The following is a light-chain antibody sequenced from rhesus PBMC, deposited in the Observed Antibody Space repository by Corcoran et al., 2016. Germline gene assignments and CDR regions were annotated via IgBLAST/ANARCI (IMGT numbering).Light chain of an antibody. CDR3: QQYSSRPLT. J-gene: IGKJ4*01. Sequence: DIQMTQSPSSLSASLGDTVTITCRASQGISSWVAWYQQKPGKAPKLLLYKASSLRSGVPSRFSGNGSGTDFTLTISSLQSEDFATYYCQQYSSRPLTFGGGTKVELK. CDR1: QGISSW. CDR2: KAS. V-gene: IGKV1-22*01.